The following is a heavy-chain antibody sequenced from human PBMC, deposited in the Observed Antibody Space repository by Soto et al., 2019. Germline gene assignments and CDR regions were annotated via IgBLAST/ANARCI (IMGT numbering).Heavy chain of an antibody. CDR3: ARDPDTPLERVFDF. Sequence: PWWSLRLSCSASGFSFSRYSMNWFRQAPGKGLEWISYISSSSLTIYYARSVKGRFIISRDNAKNSLYLHMNSLRDEDTAVYFCARDPDTPLERVFDFWGQGSLVTVSS. J-gene: IGHJ4*02. V-gene: IGHV3-48*02. D-gene: IGHD1-1*01. CDR1: GFSFSRYS. CDR2: ISSSSLTI.